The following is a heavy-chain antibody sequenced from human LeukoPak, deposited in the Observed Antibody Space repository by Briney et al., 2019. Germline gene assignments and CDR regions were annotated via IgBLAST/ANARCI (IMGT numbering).Heavy chain of an antibody. J-gene: IGHJ5*02. D-gene: IGHD3-10*01. Sequence: PSETLSLTCTVSGGSISSYYWSWIRQPPGKGLEWIGYIYYSGSTNYNPSPKSRVTISVDTSKNQFSLKLSSVTAADTAVYYCARYEGRRGLRRFDPWGQGTLVTVSS. CDR3: ARYEGRRGLRRFDP. CDR1: GGSISSYY. V-gene: IGHV4-59*08. CDR2: IYYSGST.